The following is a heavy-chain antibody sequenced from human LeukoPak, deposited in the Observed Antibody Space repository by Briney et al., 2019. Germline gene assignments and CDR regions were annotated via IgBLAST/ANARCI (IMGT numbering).Heavy chain of an antibody. Sequence: PGGSLRLSCAASGFTFSSYAMHWVRQAPGKGLEYVSAISSNGGSTYYANSVKGRFTISRDNSKNTLYLQMNSLRAEDTAVYYCAKDSDYGGSPSDYWGQGTLVTVSS. D-gene: IGHD4/OR15-4a*01. CDR2: ISSNGGST. V-gene: IGHV3-64*01. CDR1: GFTFSSYA. J-gene: IGHJ4*02. CDR3: AKDSDYGGSPSDY.